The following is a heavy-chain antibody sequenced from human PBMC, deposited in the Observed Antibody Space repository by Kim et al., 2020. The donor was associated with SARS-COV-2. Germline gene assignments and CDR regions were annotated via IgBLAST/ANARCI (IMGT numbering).Heavy chain of an antibody. CDR2: IWYDGSNK. J-gene: IGHJ6*02. V-gene: IGHV3-33*01. Sequence: GGSLRLSCAASGFTFSSYGMHWVRQAPGKGLEWVAVIWYDGSNKYYADSVKGRFTISRDNSKNTLYLQMNSLRAEDTAVYYCAREGGFGENYGMDVWGQGTTVTVSS. D-gene: IGHD3-10*01. CDR1: GFTFSSYG. CDR3: AREGGFGENYGMDV.